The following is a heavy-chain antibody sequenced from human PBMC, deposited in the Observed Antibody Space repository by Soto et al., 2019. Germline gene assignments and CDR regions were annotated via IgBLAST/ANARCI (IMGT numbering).Heavy chain of an antibody. CDR3: EKDGGWLGSS. J-gene: IGHJ5*02. CDR1: GFTFSSYG. Sequence: QVQLVESGGGVVQPGRSLRLSCAASGFTFSSYGMHWVRQAPGKGLEWVAVISYDGSNKYYADSVKGRFTISRDNSKNTLYLQMNSLRAEDTAVYYCEKDGGWLGSSWGQGTLVTVSS. CDR2: ISYDGSNK. D-gene: IGHD2-15*01. V-gene: IGHV3-30*18.